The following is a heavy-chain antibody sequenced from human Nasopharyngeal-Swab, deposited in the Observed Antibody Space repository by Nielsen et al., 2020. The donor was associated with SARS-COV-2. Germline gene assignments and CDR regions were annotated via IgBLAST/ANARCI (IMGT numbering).Heavy chain of an antibody. D-gene: IGHD6-6*01. V-gene: IGHV3-15*01. CDR1: GFTFSNAW. Sequence: GGSLRLSCAASGFTFSNAWMSWVRQAPGKGLEWVGRIKSKTDGGTTDYAAPVKGRFTISRDDSKNTLYLQMNSLKTEDTAVYCCTTGTGSSGGYYGMDVWGQGTTVTVSS. J-gene: IGHJ6*02. CDR2: IKSKTDGGTT. CDR3: TTGTGSSGGYYGMDV.